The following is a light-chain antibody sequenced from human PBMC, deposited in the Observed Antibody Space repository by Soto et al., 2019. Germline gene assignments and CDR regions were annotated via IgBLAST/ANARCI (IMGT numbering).Light chain of an antibody. CDR3: AAWDDSLSVV. CDR1: SSNIGSNY. J-gene: IGLJ2*01. V-gene: IGLV1-47*01. Sequence: QSVLTQPPSASGTPGQRVTISCSGSSSNIGSNYVYWYQQLPGTAPKLLIYRNNQRPSGVPDRFSGSTSGTSASLAISGLRSEDEADYYCAAWDDSLSVVFGGGTKVTVL. CDR2: RNN.